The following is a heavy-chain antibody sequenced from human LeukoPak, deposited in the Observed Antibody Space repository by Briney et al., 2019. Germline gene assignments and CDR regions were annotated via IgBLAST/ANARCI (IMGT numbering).Heavy chain of an antibody. CDR2: MNPKSGGT. D-gene: IGHD1-26*01. J-gene: IGHJ6*03. Sequence: ASETVSCKASGYTFTRYYMHWVRRAPRQGLGWMGWMNPKSGGTNYAHNSQNRVNMIRGTAISTAYMELSRLRADDTAVYYGAEGGATDYYYMDAWGKGATVTVSS. V-gene: IGHV1-2*02. CDR3: AEGGATDYYYMDA. CDR1: GYTFTRYY.